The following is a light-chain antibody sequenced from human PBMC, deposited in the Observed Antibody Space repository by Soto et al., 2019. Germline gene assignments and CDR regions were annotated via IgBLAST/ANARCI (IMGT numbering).Light chain of an antibody. CDR1: SSDVGGYNY. CDR3: SSYTCSSPRV. CDR2: DVS. J-gene: IGLJ1*01. V-gene: IGLV2-14*01. Sequence: QSALTQPASVSGSPGQSITISCTGTSSDVGGYNYVSWYQQHPGKAPKLMIYDVSNRPSGVSNRFSGSKSGNTASLTISGLQAEDEADYYCSSYTCSSPRVFGTGTKATVL.